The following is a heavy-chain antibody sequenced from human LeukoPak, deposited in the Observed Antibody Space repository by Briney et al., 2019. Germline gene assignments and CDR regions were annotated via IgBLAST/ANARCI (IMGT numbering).Heavy chain of an antibody. Sequence: GESLKISCKGSGYSFTSYWIGWVRQMPGKGLEWMGIIYPGDSDTRCSPSFQGQVTISADKSISTAYLQWSSLKASDTAMYYCASSTSYYYYYMDVWGKGTTVTVSS. D-gene: IGHD2-2*01. V-gene: IGHV5-51*01. CDR2: IYPGDSDT. CDR3: ASSTSYYYYYMDV. CDR1: GYSFTSYW. J-gene: IGHJ6*03.